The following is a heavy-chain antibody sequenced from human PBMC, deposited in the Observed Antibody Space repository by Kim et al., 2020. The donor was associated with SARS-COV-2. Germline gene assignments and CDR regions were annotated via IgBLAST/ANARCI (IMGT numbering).Heavy chain of an antibody. J-gene: IGHJ4*02. D-gene: IGHD6-19*01. V-gene: IGHV3-33*06. Sequence: GKGRFTISRDNSKNTLYLQMTSLRAADTAVYYCAKDQAKAVAGTRYYFDYWGQGTLVTVSS. CDR3: AKDQAKAVAGTRYYFDY.